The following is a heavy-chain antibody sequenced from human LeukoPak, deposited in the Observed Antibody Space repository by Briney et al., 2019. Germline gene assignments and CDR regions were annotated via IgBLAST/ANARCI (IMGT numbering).Heavy chain of an antibody. CDR1: GFTFSSYW. CDR3: ARVFWSGYDY. J-gene: IGHJ4*02. CDR2: INRAGSST. D-gene: IGHD3-3*01. Sequence: PGGSLRLSCAASGFTFSSYWMHWVRQAPGKGLVWVSRINRAGSSTSYADSVKGRFTISRDNAKNTLYLQMNSLRAEDTAVYYCARVFWSGYDYWGQGTLVTVSS. V-gene: IGHV3-74*01.